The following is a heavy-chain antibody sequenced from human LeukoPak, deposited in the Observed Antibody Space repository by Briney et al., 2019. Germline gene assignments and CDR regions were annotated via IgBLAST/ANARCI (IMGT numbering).Heavy chain of an antibody. CDR1: GGSISSDY. CDR3: AREALLYGSGSYVNAFDI. CDR2: IYHSGST. V-gene: IGHV4-59*12. J-gene: IGHJ3*02. D-gene: IGHD3-10*01. Sequence: SETLSLTCTVSGGSISSDYWNWVRQPPGKGLEWIGYIYHSGSTYYNPSLKSRVTISVDRSKNQFSLKLSSVTAADTAVYYCAREALLYGSGSYVNAFDIWGQGTMVTVSS.